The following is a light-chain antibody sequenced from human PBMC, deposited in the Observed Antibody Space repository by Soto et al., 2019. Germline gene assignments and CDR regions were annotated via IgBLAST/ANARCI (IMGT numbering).Light chain of an antibody. V-gene: IGKV3-20*01. Sequence: EIVLPQSPGTLSLSPGARATLSCRASQSVSSSYLAWYQQRPGQAPRLLIYGASSRATGIPDRFSGSGSGTDFTLTISRLEPEDFAVYYCQQYGSSSWTFGQGTKV. CDR1: QSVSSSY. J-gene: IGKJ1*01. CDR2: GAS. CDR3: QQYGSSSWT.